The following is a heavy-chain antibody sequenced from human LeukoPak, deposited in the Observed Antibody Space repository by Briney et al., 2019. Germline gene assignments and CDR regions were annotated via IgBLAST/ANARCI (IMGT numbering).Heavy chain of an antibody. CDR2: INHSGST. V-gene: IGHV4-34*01. CDR3: ARRDSGYDTFDY. D-gene: IGHD5-12*01. Sequence: SETLSLTCAVYGGSFSGYYWSWIRQPPGKGLEWIGEINHSGSTNYNPSLKSRVTISVDTSKNQFSLKLSSVTAADTAVYYCARRDSGYDTFDYWGQGTLVTVSS. J-gene: IGHJ4*02. CDR1: GGSFSGYY.